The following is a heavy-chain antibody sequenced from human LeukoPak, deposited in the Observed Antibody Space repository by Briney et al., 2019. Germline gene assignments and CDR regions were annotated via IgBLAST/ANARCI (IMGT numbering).Heavy chain of an antibody. CDR1: GFIVSGDF. J-gene: IGHJ4*02. CDR2: IYSDGST. V-gene: IGHV3-53*01. Sequence: GGSLRLSCAASGFIVSGDFMSWVRQAPGKGLEWVSVIYSDGSTYYADSVKGRFTVSRDNSKDTLDLQMTGLRAEDTAVYYCARERGRGRDSPWFDYWGQGTLVTVSS. CDR3: ARERGRGRDSPWFDY. D-gene: IGHD1-26*01.